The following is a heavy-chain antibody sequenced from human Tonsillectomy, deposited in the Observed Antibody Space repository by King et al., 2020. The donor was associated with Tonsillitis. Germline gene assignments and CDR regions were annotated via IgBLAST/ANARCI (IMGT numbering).Heavy chain of an antibody. Sequence: VQLQESGPGLVKPSETLSLTCTVSGGSVSSGSYYWSWIRQPPGKGLEGIGYIYNSGITNYNPSLKSRFTISVDTSKNQFSLKLSSVTAADTAVYYCERDNPHDTSGANGICDYWGQGTMVTASS. D-gene: IGHD3-22*01. J-gene: IGHJ4*02. V-gene: IGHV4-61*01. CDR3: ERDNPHDTSGANGICDY. CDR1: GGSVSSGSYY. CDR2: IYNSGIT.